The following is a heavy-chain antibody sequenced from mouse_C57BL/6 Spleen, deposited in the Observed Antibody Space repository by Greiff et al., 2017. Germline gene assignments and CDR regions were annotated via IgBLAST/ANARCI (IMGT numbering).Heavy chain of an antibody. J-gene: IGHJ2*01. CDR3: ARRGPYGHFFDY. V-gene: IGHV1-80*01. D-gene: IGHD1-1*02. CDR1: GYAFSSYW. Sequence: VKLMESGAELVKPGASVKISCKASGYAFSSYWMHWVKQRPGKGLEWIGQIYPGDGDTNYNGKFKGKATLTADKSSSTAYMQLSSLTSEDSAVYVCARRGPYGHFFDYWGQGTTLTVSS. CDR2: IYPGDGDT.